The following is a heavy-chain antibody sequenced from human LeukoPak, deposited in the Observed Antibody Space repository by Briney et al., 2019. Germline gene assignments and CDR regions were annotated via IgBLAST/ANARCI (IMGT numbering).Heavy chain of an antibody. CDR1: GRSISSGDYY. D-gene: IGHD3-10*01. J-gene: IGHJ4*02. CDR2: IYYSGST. V-gene: IGHV4-30-4*01. CDR3: ARGGMVRGVIY. Sequence: SETLSLTCTVSGRSISSGDYYWSWIRQPPGKGLEWIGYIYYSGSTYYNPSLKSRVTISVDTSKNQFSLKLSSVTAADTAVYYCARGGMVRGVIYWGQGTLVTVSS.